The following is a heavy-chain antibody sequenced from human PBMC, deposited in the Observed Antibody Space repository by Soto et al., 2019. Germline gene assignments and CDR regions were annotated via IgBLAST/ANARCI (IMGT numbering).Heavy chain of an antibody. CDR1: GFTFSSYA. CDR2: ISGSGGRT. J-gene: IGHJ4*02. Sequence: GGSLRLSCAASGFTFSSYAMSWVRQAPGKGLEWVSAISGSGGRTYYADSVKGRFTISRDNSKNTLYLQMNSRRAEDAAVDYYAKDPVWCGETDYWGQGTLVTVSS. CDR3: AKDPVWCGETDY. V-gene: IGHV3-23*01. D-gene: IGHD3-10*01.